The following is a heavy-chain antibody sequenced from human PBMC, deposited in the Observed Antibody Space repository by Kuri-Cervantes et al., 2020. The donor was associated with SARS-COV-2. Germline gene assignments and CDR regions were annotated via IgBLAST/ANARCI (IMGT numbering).Heavy chain of an antibody. J-gene: IGHJ4*02. CDR2: IYYSRGT. D-gene: IGHD6-19*01. CDR1: GGTISTSSYY. Sequence: SETLSLTCTVAGGTISTSSYYWGWIRQPPGKGLEWIGRIYYSRGTYYNPSRKTRGTITVDTSKNQFSLKLSSVTAADTAVYYCARGIAVAGAKYFYYWGQGTLVTVSS. V-gene: IGHV4-39*01. CDR3: ARGIAVAGAKYFYY.